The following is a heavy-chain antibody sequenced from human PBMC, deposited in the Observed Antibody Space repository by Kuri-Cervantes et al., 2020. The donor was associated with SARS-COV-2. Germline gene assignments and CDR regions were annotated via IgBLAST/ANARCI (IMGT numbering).Heavy chain of an antibody. CDR2: IYQAGST. V-gene: IGHV4-30-2*01. Sequence: SETLSLTCAVSGYSISSGGYSWSWIRQPPGKGLEWIGSIYQAGSTFYNPSLKSRVSISLDRSKNQYSLNLSSVTDADTAVYYCVAAILGVDTGYFQHWGQGTLVTVSS. D-gene: IGHD3-3*01. CDR1: GYSISSGGYS. J-gene: IGHJ1*01. CDR3: VAAILGVDTGYFQH.